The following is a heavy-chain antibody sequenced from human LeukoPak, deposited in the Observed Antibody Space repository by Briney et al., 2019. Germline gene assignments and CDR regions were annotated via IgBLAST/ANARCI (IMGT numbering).Heavy chain of an antibody. D-gene: IGHD3-22*01. CDR3: ATVPDYYDSSGYYRPFDY. CDR1: GYTFTSYG. J-gene: IGHJ4*02. Sequence: ASVKVSCKASGYTFTSYGINWVRQAPGQGLEWMGWISAYNGDTNYAQKLQGRVTMTTDTSTSTAYMELRSLRSDDTAVYYCATVPDYYDSSGYYRPFDYWGQGTLVTVSS. CDR2: ISAYNGDT. V-gene: IGHV1-18*01.